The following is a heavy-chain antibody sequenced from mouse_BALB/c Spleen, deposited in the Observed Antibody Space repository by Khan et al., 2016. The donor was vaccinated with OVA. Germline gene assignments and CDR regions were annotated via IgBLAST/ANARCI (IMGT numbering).Heavy chain of an antibody. CDR2: ISSGGDYT. V-gene: IGHV5-6*01. J-gene: IGHJ3*01. CDR3: ASHFTGSFAY. CDR1: GFTFSSYS. Sequence: EVELVESGGDLVKPGGSLKLSCAASGFTFSSYSMSWVRQIPDKRLEWVGTISSGGDYTYYTHSVKGRSTMSTDNASNTPYLQMSSLKSEDTAMYYCASHFTGSFAYWGQGTLVTVSA. D-gene: IGHD4-1*01.